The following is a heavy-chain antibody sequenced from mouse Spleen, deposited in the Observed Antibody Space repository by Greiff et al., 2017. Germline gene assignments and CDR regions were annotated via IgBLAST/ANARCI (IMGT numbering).Heavy chain of an antibody. Sequence: EVKLMESGTVLARPGASVKMSCKASGYSFTSYWMHWVKQRPGQGLEWIGAIYPGNSDTSYNQKFKGKAKLTAVTSASTAYMELSSLTNEDSAVYYCTSRPGEDYDGFYFDYWGQGTTLTVSS. D-gene: IGHD2-4*01. CDR2: IYPGNSDT. J-gene: IGHJ2*01. CDR3: TSRPGEDYDGFYFDY. V-gene: IGHV1-5*01. CDR1: GYSFTSYW.